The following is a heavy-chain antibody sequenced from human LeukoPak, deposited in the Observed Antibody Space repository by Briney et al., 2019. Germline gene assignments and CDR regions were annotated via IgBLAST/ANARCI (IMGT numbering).Heavy chain of an antibody. V-gene: IGHV3-53*01. D-gene: IGHD4-17*01. CDR3: AKFLRDYGDPDYFDY. Sequence: GGSLRPSCTVSGFTVSSNSMSWVRQAPGKGLEWVSFIYSGTIHYSDSVKGRFTISRDNSKNTLYLQMNSLRAEDTAVYYCAKFLRDYGDPDYFDYWGQGTLVTVSS. CDR2: IYSGTI. J-gene: IGHJ4*02. CDR1: GFTVSSNS.